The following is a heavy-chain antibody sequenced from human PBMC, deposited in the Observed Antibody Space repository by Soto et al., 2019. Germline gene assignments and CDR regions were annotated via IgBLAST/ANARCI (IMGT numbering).Heavy chain of an antibody. Sequence: QVQLQESGPGLVKPSQTLSLTCNVSGESISSGGYYWCWIRHHPGKGLEWIGYIYDTESAYYNPSLKSRVTISMDTSKNQFAMRLSSVTAADTAVYYCARASSSSSAADYWGQGILGTVSS. J-gene: IGHJ4*02. V-gene: IGHV4-31*03. D-gene: IGHD6-6*01. CDR1: GESISSGGYY. CDR2: IYDTESA. CDR3: ARASSSSSAADY.